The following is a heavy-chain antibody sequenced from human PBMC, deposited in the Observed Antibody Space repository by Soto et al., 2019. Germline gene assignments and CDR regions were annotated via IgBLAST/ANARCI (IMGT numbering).Heavy chain of an antibody. Sequence: EVQLLESGGGLVQPGGSLRLSCAASGFTFSSYAMSWVRQAPGTGLEWVSAISGSGGSTYYADSVKGRFTISRDNSKNTLYLQRNSLRAEDTAVYYCATTAGTYYYYGMDVWGQGTTVTVS. CDR1: GFTFSSYA. CDR2: ISGSGGST. CDR3: ATTAGTYYYYGMDV. D-gene: IGHD6-13*01. J-gene: IGHJ6*02. V-gene: IGHV3-23*01.